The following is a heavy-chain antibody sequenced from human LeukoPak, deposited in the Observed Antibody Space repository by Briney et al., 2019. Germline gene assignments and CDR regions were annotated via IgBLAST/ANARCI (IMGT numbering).Heavy chain of an antibody. V-gene: IGHV3-30*02. CDR3: AKEGYYDFWSGYRHPFDY. CDR2: IWYDGSNK. Sequence: GGSLRLSCAASGFTFSTYGMHWVRQAPGKGLEWVALIWYDGSNKYYADSVKGRFTISRDNSKNTLYLQMNSLRAEDTAVYYCAKEGYYDFWSGYRHPFDYWGQGTLATVSS. D-gene: IGHD3-3*01. J-gene: IGHJ4*02. CDR1: GFTFSTYG.